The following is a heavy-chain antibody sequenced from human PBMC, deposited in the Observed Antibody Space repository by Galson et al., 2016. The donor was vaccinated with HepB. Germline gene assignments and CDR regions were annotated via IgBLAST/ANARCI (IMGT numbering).Heavy chain of an antibody. CDR2: ISSSSTYI. CDR1: GFPFSQYN. Sequence: SLRLSCAASGFPFSQYNMNWVRQAPGKGLEWVSSISSSSTYIYYADSVKGRFTISRDNAKNSLSLQMNSLRADDTAVYYCVFGATGAFDFWGQGTMVTVSS. J-gene: IGHJ3*01. V-gene: IGHV3-21*01. CDR3: VFGATGAFDF. D-gene: IGHD1-26*01.